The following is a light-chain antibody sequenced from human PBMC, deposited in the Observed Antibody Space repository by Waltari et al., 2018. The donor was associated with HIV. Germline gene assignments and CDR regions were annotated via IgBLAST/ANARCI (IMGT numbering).Light chain of an antibody. CDR3: QQTFSPPRT. CDR1: QNIINY. V-gene: IGKV1-39*01. J-gene: IGKJ3*01. CDR2: HAS. Sequence: DINMTQSPSSLSASVGARVTITCRASQNIINYLNWYHQSPGKAPKLLIFHASALQNGVSSRFSGSGSGTEFTLSIAGLQPDDFGTYSCQQTFSPPRTFGPGT.